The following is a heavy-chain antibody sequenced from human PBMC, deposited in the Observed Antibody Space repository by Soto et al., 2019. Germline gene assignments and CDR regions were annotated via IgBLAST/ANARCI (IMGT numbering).Heavy chain of an antibody. CDR3: ASSTSGYYYY. J-gene: IGHJ4*02. D-gene: IGHD3-3*01. CDR1: GGSISSGGYS. Sequence: PSETLSLTCAVSGGSISSGGYSWSWIRQPPGKGLEWIGYIYHSGSTYYNPSLKSRATISVDRSKNQFSLKLSSVTAADTAVYYCASSTSGYYYYWGQGTLVTVSS. CDR2: IYHSGST. V-gene: IGHV4-30-2*01.